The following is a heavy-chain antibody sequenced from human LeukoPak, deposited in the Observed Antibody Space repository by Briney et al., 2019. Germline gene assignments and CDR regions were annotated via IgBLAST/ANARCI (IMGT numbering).Heavy chain of an antibody. V-gene: IGHV3-23*01. CDR1: GFTFSAYA. D-gene: IGHD3-10*02. Sequence: RGGSLRLAWEASGFTFSAYAMTWVRQAPGRGREWVWSIGSDNKPHYSESVKGRFALSRDNSKNPLFLQLHNLRVEDTALYYCARDLHYYVAMAVWGQGTTVTVSS. CDR3: ARDLHYYVAMAV. J-gene: IGHJ6*02. CDR2: IGSDNKP.